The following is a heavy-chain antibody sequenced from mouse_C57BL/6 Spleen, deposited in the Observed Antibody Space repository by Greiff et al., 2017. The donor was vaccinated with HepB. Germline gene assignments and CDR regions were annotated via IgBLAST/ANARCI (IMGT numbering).Heavy chain of an antibody. D-gene: IGHD1-1*01. CDR1: GFSLTSYG. CDR2: IWSDGST. CDR3: ARHSYYYGSSPYAMDY. J-gene: IGHJ4*01. V-gene: IGHV2-6-1*01. Sequence: VKLMESGPGLVAPSQSLSITCTVSGFSLTSYGVHWVRQPPGKGLEWLVVIWSDGSTTYNSALKSRLSISKDNSKSQVFLKMNSLQTDDPAMYYCARHSYYYGSSPYAMDYWGQGTSVTVSS.